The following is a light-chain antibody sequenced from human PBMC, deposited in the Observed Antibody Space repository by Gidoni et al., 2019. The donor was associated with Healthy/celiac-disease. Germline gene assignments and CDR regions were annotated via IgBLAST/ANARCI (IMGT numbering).Light chain of an antibody. Sequence: DIQMPQSPSTLSASVGDRVTITCRTSQSISSWLAWYQQKPGKAPKLLIYKASSLESGVPSRFSGSGSGKEFTLTISSLQPDDFATYYCQQYNSYPLTFGQGTKVEIK. V-gene: IGKV1-5*03. CDR3: QQYNSYPLT. J-gene: IGKJ1*01. CDR2: KAS. CDR1: QSISSW.